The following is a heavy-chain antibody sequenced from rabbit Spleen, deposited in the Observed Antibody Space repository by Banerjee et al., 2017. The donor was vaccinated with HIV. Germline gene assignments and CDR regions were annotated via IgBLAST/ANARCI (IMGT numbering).Heavy chain of an antibody. V-gene: IGHV1S45*01. CDR3: ARDLTGVIGWNFGW. CDR1: GFSFNSGDW. D-gene: IGHD1-1*01. CDR2: IDPVFSST. J-gene: IGHJ4*01. Sequence: QQQLEESGGDLVKPGASLTLTCTASGFSFNSGDWMYWVRQAPGKGLEWIGYIDPVFSSTYYANWAKGRFTISKTSSTTVTLQVTSLTAADTATYFCARDLTGVIGWNFGWWGQGTLVTVS.